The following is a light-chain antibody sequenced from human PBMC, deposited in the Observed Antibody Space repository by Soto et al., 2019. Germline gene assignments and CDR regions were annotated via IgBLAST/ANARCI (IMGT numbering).Light chain of an antibody. Sequence: EIVMTQSPATLSVSPGERATLSCRASQSVSTNLAWYQQKPGQAPRLLIYDASTRATGIPARFSGSGSGTEFILTITSLRSEDFVVYYCQQYNDWPPLTFGGGTKVEIK. CDR2: DAS. CDR3: QQYNDWPPLT. V-gene: IGKV3-15*01. J-gene: IGKJ4*01. CDR1: QSVSTN.